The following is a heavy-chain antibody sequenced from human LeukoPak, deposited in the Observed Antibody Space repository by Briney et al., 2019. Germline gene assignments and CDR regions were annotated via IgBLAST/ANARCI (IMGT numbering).Heavy chain of an antibody. J-gene: IGHJ4*02. CDR3: ASHYDSPYYFDY. D-gene: IGHD3-22*01. V-gene: IGHV4-61*08. Sequence: SETLSLTCTVSGGSISSGGYYWSWIRQHPGKGLEWVGYIYYSGSTNYNPSLKSRVTISVDTSKNQFSLKLSPVTAADTAVYYCASHYDSPYYFDYWGQGTLVTVSS. CDR1: GGSISSGGYY. CDR2: IYYSGST.